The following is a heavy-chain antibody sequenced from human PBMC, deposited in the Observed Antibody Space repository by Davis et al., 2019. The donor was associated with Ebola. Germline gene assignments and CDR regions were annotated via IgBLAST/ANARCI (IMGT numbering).Heavy chain of an antibody. CDR2: ISGTSTYT. CDR1: GFTFSSFA. D-gene: IGHD2-2*02. Sequence: GESLKLSCAASGFTFSSFAMSWVRQAPGNGLEWVPTISGTSTYTYYADPVKGRFTISRDNSKNTLYLQVNSLRAEDTALYYCARLACTSSSCYTGNYYYYYGVDVWGQGTTVTVSS. V-gene: IGHV3-23*01. CDR3: ARLACTSSSCYTGNYYYYYGVDV. J-gene: IGHJ6*02.